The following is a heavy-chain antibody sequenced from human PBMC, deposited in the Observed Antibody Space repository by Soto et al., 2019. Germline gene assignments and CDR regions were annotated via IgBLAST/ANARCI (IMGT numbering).Heavy chain of an antibody. V-gene: IGHV4-61*01. CDR1: GASVSSGSFY. D-gene: IGHD6-19*01. J-gene: IGHJ4*02. CDR2: IYNNETF. Sequence: PSETLSLTCSVSGASVSSGSFYWSWIRQPPGKGLEWIGFIYNNETFNYNPSLKSRVTLSVDTSKHQFSLKLSSVTAADTAVYYCERVPLRYSSSHNFDSWGQGALVTVYS. CDR3: ERVPLRYSSSHNFDS.